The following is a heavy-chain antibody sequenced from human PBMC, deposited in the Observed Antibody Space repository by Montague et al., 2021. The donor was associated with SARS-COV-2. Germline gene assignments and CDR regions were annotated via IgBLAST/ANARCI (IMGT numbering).Heavy chain of an antibody. CDR1: GFTFRTYS. CDR2: ITSSSAI. D-gene: IGHD3-10*01. V-gene: IGHV3-48*02. J-gene: IGHJ6*02. Sequence: SRRLSFSASGFTFRTYSMAWVRQAPGKGLEWVSYITSSSAIYYGDSVRGRFAISRDNAKNSLYLQMNSLRDEDTAVYYCARGSGYYYGSGSYFNARETLDVWGQGTTVTVSS. CDR3: ARGSGYYYGSGSYFNARETLDV.